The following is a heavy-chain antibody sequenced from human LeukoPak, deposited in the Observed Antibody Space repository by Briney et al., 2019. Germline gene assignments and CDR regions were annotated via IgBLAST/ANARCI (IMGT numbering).Heavy chain of an antibody. D-gene: IGHD3-3*01. V-gene: IGHV3-23*01. J-gene: IGHJ4*02. CDR3: ARDPSTWNGYSDY. CDR1: GFTLSSYA. Sequence: GGSLRLSCAASGFTLSSYAMSWVRQGPGKGLEWVSAISVSGNTHHADSVKGRFTISRDNAKNSVYLQMDSLRAEDTAVYYCARDPSTWNGYSDYWGQGTLVTVSS. CDR2: ISVSGNT.